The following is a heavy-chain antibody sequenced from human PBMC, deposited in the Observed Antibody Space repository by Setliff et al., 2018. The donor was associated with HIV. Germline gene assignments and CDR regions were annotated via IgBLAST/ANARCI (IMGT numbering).Heavy chain of an antibody. Sequence: GGSLRLSCAASGFTLRSYWLSWVRQAPGKGLEWVASINEDGSEKNYVDSVKGRFTISRDNAKNSLFLQVNSLRAEHTAVYYGARVVATSDYWGQGTLVTVSS. CDR2: INEDGSEK. D-gene: IGHD5-12*01. CDR1: GFTLRSYW. V-gene: IGHV3-7*01. CDR3: ARVVATSDY. J-gene: IGHJ4*02.